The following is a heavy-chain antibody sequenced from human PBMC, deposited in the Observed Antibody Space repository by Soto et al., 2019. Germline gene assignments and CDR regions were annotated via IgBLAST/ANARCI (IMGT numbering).Heavy chain of an antibody. J-gene: IGHJ4*02. V-gene: IGHV3-23*01. CDR3: AKPVYGSGSPDY. CDR2: IAETGSST. Sequence: PGGSLRLSCATSGLNFNGYTMSWVRQAPGQGLEWVSGIAETGSSTYYADSVKGRFTISRDNSESTLYLQMNNLRAEDTAIYYCAKPVYGSGSPDYWGQGTLVTVSS. CDR1: GLNFNGYT. D-gene: IGHD3-10*01.